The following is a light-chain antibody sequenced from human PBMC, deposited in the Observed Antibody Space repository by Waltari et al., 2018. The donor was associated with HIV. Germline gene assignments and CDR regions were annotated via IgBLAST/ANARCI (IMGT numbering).Light chain of an antibody. Sequence: QSALTQPASVSGSPAQSITISCTGTSSDLDNFKSVSWYQHHPGKAPKVIIYEVSNRPSGVSYRFSGSKSGHTASLTISGLQAEDEADYFCMSYISSATPEFGGGTKLTVL. V-gene: IGLV2-14*01. J-gene: IGLJ3*02. CDR3: MSYISSATPE. CDR1: SSDLDNFKS. CDR2: EVS.